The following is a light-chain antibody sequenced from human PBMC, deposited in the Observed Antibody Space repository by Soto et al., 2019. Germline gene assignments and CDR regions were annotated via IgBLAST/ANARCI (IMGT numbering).Light chain of an antibody. Sequence: QSALTQPASVSWSPGQSITISCTGTDSDVGGYNYVSWYQQHPGKAPKLIIYEVSNRPSGVSTRFSGSKSGNTASLTISGLQAEDEADYYCSSYTTSSTPYVFGTGTKVTVL. CDR2: EVS. CDR1: DSDVGGYNY. CDR3: SSYTTSSTPYV. V-gene: IGLV2-14*01. J-gene: IGLJ1*01.